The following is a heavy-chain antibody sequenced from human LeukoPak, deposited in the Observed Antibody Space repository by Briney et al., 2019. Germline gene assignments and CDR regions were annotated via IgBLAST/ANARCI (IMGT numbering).Heavy chain of an antibody. CDR3: ARVGAYCGGDCYSPLGVPDYYYYGMDV. J-gene: IGHJ6*02. V-gene: IGHV3-21*01. CDR1: GFTFSSYS. D-gene: IGHD2-21*01. CDR2: ISSSATYM. Sequence: PGGSLRLSCAASGFTFSSYSMNWVRQAPGRGLEWVSSISSSATYMFYADSVKGRFTISRDNAKNSLYLQMHSLRAEDTAVYYCARVGAYCGGDCYSPLGVPDYYYYGMDVWGQGTTVTVSS.